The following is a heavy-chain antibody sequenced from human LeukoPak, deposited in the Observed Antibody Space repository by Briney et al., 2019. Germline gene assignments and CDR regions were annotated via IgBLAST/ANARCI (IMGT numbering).Heavy chain of an antibody. J-gene: IGHJ4*02. Sequence: PGGSLPLSCAASGFASSSYAMSWVRHAPGKGREWVSAISGSGGSTYYADSVKGRFTISRDNSKNTLYLQMNSLRAEDTAVYYCAKEQWPVRGLDYWGQGTLVTVSS. CDR3: AKEQWPVRGLDY. D-gene: IGHD6-19*01. CDR1: GFASSSYA. V-gene: IGHV3-23*01. CDR2: ISGSGGST.